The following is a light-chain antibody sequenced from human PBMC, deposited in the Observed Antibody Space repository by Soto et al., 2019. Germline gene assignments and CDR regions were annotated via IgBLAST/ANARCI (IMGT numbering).Light chain of an antibody. Sequence: QSALTQPPSASGSPGQSVAISCTGTSSDVGGYNYVSWYQQHPGKAPKVLIYEVTKRPSGVPDRFSGSKSGNTASLTVSGLQAEDEADYYCSSYAGSNVYVFGTGTKLTV. CDR3: SSYAGSNVYV. J-gene: IGLJ1*01. CDR1: SSDVGGYNY. V-gene: IGLV2-8*01. CDR2: EVT.